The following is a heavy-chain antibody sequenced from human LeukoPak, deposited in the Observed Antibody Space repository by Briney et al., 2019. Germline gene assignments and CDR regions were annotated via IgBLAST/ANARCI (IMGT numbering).Heavy chain of an antibody. CDR3: ARGASQNGDSVNYYFGMDV. CDR1: GGSFSGYY. V-gene: IGHV4-34*01. D-gene: IGHD4-17*01. Sequence: PSETLSLTCAVYGGSFSGYYWGWIRQSPGKGLEWIGELNPSGSTDYNPSLKSRVTISVDTSKNQFSVKLTSVTAADTAVYYCARGASQNGDSVNYYFGMDVWGQGTTVTVSS. J-gene: IGHJ6*02. CDR2: LNPSGST.